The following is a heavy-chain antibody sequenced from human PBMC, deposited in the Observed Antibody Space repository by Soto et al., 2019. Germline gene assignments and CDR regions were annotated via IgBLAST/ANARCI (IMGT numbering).Heavy chain of an antibody. V-gene: IGHV1-18*01. CDR3: ARDRRRGWLMTRVCDY. J-gene: IGHJ4*02. CDR2: ISAYNGNT. D-gene: IGHD5-12*01. CDR1: GYTFTSYG. Sequence: QVPLVQSGAEVKKPGASVKVSCKASGYTFTSYGISWVRQAPGQGLEWMGWISAYNGNTNYAQKLQGRVTMTTDTSTSTAYMELRSLRSDDTAVYYCARDRRRGWLMTRVCDYWGQGTLVTVSS.